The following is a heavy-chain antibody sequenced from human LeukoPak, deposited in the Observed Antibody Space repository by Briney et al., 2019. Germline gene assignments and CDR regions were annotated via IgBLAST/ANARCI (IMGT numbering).Heavy chain of an antibody. CDR2: INHSGGT. D-gene: IGHD3-9*01. CDR3: ARGGNGFET. J-gene: IGHJ4*02. V-gene: IGHV4-34*01. CDR1: VGSFSGYY. Sequence: ETLSLTCAVYVGSFSGYYWNWIRQPPGKGLEWIGEINHSGGTIYNPSLTSRVTISIYTSKNKFSLKLSAVTAADTAVYYCARGGNGFETWGQGTLVTVSS.